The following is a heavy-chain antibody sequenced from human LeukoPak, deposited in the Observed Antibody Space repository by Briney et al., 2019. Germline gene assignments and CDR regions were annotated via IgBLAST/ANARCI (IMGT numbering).Heavy chain of an antibody. CDR3: ARGAGITFGGVIYWFDP. V-gene: IGHV1-18*01. D-gene: IGHD3-16*02. Sequence: ASVKVSCKASGYTFTSYGISWVRQAPGQGLEWMGWISAYNGNTNYAQKLQGRVTMATDTSTSTAYMELRSLRSDDTAVYYCARGAGITFGGVIYWFDPWGQGTLVTVSS. CDR1: GYTFTSYG. J-gene: IGHJ5*02. CDR2: ISAYNGNT.